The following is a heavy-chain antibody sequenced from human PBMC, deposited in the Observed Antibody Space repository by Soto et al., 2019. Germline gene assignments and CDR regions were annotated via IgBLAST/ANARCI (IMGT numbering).Heavy chain of an antibody. J-gene: IGHJ4*02. Sequence: ASVKVSCKASGYTFTSYAFHWVRQAPGQRLEWMGWINAGNGNTKYSQKFQGRVTITRDTSASTAYMELGSLRSEDTAVYYCAREGSWVGYNEYYFDYWGQGTLVTVSS. CDR1: GYTFTSYA. V-gene: IGHV1-3*01. CDR3: AREGSWVGYNEYYFDY. CDR2: INAGNGNT. D-gene: IGHD5-12*01.